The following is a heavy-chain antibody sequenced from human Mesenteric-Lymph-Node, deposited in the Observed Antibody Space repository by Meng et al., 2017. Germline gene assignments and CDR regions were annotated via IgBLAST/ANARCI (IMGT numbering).Heavy chain of an antibody. CDR3: ARGKNKQWLVPEGLLAY. Sequence: LQQWGEDWLKLSEPLSLTGAAYGGSFRGYYWSWIRQPPGKGLEWIGEINHSGSTNYNPSLKSRVTISVDTSKNQFSLKLSSVTAADTAVYYCARGKNKQWLVPEGLLAYWGQGTLVTVSS. CDR1: GGSFRGYY. CDR2: INHSGST. J-gene: IGHJ4*02. D-gene: IGHD6-19*01. V-gene: IGHV4-34*01.